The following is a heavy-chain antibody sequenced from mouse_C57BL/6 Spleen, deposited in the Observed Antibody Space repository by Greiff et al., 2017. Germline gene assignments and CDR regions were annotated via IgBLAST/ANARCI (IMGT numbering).Heavy chain of an antibody. D-gene: IGHD2-1*01. V-gene: IGHV5-17*01. J-gene: IGHJ4*01. CDR1: GFTFSDYG. CDR3: ARRDGNYRYYAMGD. Sequence: EVMLVESGGGLVKPGGSLKLSCAASGFTFSDYGMHWVRQAPEKGLEWVAYISSGSSTIYYADTVKGRYTISRDNTKNTLFLQMTSLRSEDTAMYYCARRDGNYRYYAMGDWGQGASVTVSS. CDR2: ISSGSSTI.